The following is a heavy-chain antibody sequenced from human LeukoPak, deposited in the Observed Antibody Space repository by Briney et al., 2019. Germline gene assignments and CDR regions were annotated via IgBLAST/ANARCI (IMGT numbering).Heavy chain of an antibody. CDR3: ARAGYYYDSSGYYYVGVDY. J-gene: IGHJ4*02. V-gene: IGHV1-2*06. D-gene: IGHD3-22*01. Sequence: ASVKVSCTASGYTFTGYYMHWVRQAPGQGLEWMGRINPNSGGTNYAQKFQGRVTMTRDTSIRTAYMELSRLRSDDTAVYYCARAGYYYDSSGYYYVGVDYWGQGTLVTVSS. CDR1: GYTFTGYY. CDR2: INPNSGGT.